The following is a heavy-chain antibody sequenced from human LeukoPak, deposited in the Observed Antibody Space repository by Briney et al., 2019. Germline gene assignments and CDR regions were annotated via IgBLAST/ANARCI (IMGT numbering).Heavy chain of an antibody. D-gene: IGHD3-10*01. Sequence: SETLSLTCAVYGGSFSGYYWSWIRRPPGKGLEWIGEINHSGRTNYNPSLKSRVTISVDTSKNQFSLKLSSVTAADTAVYYCARGRGYYYGSGSYYPYNWFDPWGQGTLVTVSS. V-gene: IGHV4-34*01. CDR2: INHSGRT. CDR3: ARGRGYYYGSGSYYPYNWFDP. CDR1: GGSFSGYY. J-gene: IGHJ5*02.